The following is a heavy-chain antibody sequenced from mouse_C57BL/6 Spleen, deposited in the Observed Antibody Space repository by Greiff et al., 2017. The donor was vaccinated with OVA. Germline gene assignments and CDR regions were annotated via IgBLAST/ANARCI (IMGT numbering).Heavy chain of an antibody. V-gene: IGHV2-2*01. D-gene: IGHD2-5*01. Sequence: QVQLQQSGPGLVQPSQSLSITCTVSGFSLTSYGVHWVRQSPGKGLEWLGVIWSGGSTDYNAAFISILSISKDNSKSQVFFKMNSLQDDDTAIYYCAREDSNYLRLAYWGQGTLVTVSA. CDR1: GFSLTSYG. J-gene: IGHJ3*01. CDR2: IWSGGST. CDR3: AREDSNYLRLAY.